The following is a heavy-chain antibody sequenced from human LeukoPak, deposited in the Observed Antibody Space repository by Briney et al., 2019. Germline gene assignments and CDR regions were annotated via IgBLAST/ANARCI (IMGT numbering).Heavy chain of an antibody. D-gene: IGHD2-2*01. CDR2: ISAYNGNT. Sequence: GASVKVSCKASGYTFTSYGISWVRQAPGQGLEWMGWISAYNGNTNYAQKLQGRVTMTTDTSTSTAYMELRSLGSDDTAVYYCAIWRCSSTSCLYNWFDPWGQGTLVTASS. CDR3: AIWRCSSTSCLYNWFDP. V-gene: IGHV1-18*01. CDR1: GYTFTSYG. J-gene: IGHJ5*02.